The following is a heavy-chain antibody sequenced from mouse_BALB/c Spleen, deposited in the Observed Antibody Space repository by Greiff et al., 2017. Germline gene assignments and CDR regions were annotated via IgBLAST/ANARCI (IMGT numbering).Heavy chain of an antibody. J-gene: IGHJ3*01. D-gene: IGHD2-4*01. CDR2: INPYNDGT. Sequence: VQLQQSGPELVKPGASVKMSCKASGYTFTSYVMHWVKQKPGQGLEWIGYINPYNDGTKYNEKFKGKATLTSDKSSSTAYIELSSLTSEDSAVYYCARGFDYDGFAYWGQGTLVTVSA. CDR1: GYTFTSYV. CDR3: ARGFDYDGFAY. V-gene: IGHV1-14*01.